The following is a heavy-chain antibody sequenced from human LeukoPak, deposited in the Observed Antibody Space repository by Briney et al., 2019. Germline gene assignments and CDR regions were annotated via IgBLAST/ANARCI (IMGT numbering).Heavy chain of an antibody. D-gene: IGHD3-10*01. V-gene: IGHV3-21*01. J-gene: IGHJ6*02. CDR3: ARDGYGSGWGSYYYYGMDV. CDR2: ISSSSSYI. CDR1: GFTFSSYS. Sequence: GGSLRLSCAASGFTFSSYSMNWVRQAPGKGLEWVSSISSSSSYIYYADSVKGRFTISRDNAKNSLYLQMNSLRAEDTAVYYCARDGYGSGWGSYYYYGMDVWGQGTTVTVSS.